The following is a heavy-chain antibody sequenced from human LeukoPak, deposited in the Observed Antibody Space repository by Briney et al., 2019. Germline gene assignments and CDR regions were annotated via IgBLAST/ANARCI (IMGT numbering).Heavy chain of an antibody. D-gene: IGHD3-3*01. Sequence: GGSLRLSCAASGFTFSSCAMHWVRQAPGKGLEWVAVISYDGSNKYYADSVKGRFTISRDNSKNTLYLQMNSLRAEDTAVFYCARDQYDTWSRRGNFDSWGQGTLVIVSS. V-gene: IGHV3-30*04. CDR1: GFTFSSCA. CDR3: ARDQYDTWSRRGNFDS. J-gene: IGHJ4*02. CDR2: ISYDGSNK.